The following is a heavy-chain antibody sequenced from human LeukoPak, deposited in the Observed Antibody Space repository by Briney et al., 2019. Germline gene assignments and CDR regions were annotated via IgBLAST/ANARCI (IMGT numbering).Heavy chain of an antibody. J-gene: IGHJ5*02. V-gene: IGHV4-4*07. D-gene: IGHD2-2*01. Sequence: PSETLSLTCAVSGGPISSYYWSWIRQPAGKGLEWIGRIYASGSTNYNPSLKSRVLMSVDTSRNQFSLNLSSVTAADTAVYYCARDTGSSRYFDPWGQGTLVTVSS. CDR2: IYASGST. CDR1: GGPISSYY. CDR3: ARDTGSSRYFDP.